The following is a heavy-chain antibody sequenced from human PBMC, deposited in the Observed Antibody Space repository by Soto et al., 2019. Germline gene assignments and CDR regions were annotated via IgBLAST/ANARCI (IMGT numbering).Heavy chain of an antibody. CDR1: GFTLSSSW. V-gene: IGHV3-74*01. CDR3: ARGPPSSSWFDAFDI. D-gene: IGHD6-13*01. Sequence: AVRLLRLSCAASGFTLSSSWMHWVRQAPGKGLVWVSRINSDGSSTSYADSVKGRFTISRDNAKNTLYLQMNSLRAEDTAVYYCARGPPSSSWFDAFDIWGQGTMVTVSS. CDR2: INSDGSST. J-gene: IGHJ3*02.